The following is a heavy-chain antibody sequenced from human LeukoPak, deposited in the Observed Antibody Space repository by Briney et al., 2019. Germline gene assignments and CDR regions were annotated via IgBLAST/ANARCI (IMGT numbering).Heavy chain of an antibody. V-gene: IGHV3-11*01. D-gene: IGHD2-2*01. J-gene: IGHJ6*03. Sequence: GGSLRLSCEGSGLTFSGYYMSWIRQAPGKGLEWVSYINPSGSTIYYADSVKGRFTISRDNAKKSLDLQMYSLRAEDTAVYYCARVRGSGFCSGSSCAKDPGYYYYMDVWGKGTTVTVSS. CDR3: ARVRGSGFCSGSSCAKDPGYYYYMDV. CDR1: GLTFSGYY. CDR2: INPSGSTI.